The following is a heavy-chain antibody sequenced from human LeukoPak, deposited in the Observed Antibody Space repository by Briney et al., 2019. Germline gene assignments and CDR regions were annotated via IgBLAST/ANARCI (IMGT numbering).Heavy chain of an antibody. CDR3: ARVIRKGYYYDSSGYYYLDFDY. D-gene: IGHD3-22*01. V-gene: IGHV1-2*02. CDR1: GGTFGSYA. Sequence: ASVKVSCKASGGTFGSYAISWVRQAPGQGLEWMGWINPNSGGTNYAQKFQGRVTMTRDTSISTAYMELSRLRSDDTAVYYCARVIRKGYYYDSSGYYYLDFDYWGQGTLVTVSS. J-gene: IGHJ4*02. CDR2: INPNSGGT.